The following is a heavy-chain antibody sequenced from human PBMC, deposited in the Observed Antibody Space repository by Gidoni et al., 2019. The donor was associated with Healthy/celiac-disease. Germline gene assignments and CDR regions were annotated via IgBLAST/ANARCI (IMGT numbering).Heavy chain of an antibody. CDR2: INHSGST. D-gene: IGHD6-6*01. CDR1: GVSFSGYY. Sequence: QVQLQQWGAGLLKPSETLSLTCAVYGVSFSGYYWSWIRQPPGKGLEWIGEINHSGSTNYNPSLKSRVTISVDTSKNQFSRKLSSVTAADTAVYYCARGGSIAAPYYYYYYGMDVWGQGTTVTVSS. V-gene: IGHV4-34*01. J-gene: IGHJ6*02. CDR3: ARGGSIAAPYYYYYYGMDV.